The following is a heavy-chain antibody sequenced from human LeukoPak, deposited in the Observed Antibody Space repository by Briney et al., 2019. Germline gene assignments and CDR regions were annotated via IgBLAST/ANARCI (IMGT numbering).Heavy chain of an antibody. CDR2: IYYSGST. D-gene: IGHD3-22*01. Sequence: SETLSLTCTVSGGSISSYYWSWIRQPPGKGLEWIGYIYYSGSTNYNPSLKSRVTISVDTSKNQFSLKLSSVTAADTAVYYCARHLPVIDWYFDLWGRGTLVTVSS. V-gene: IGHV4-59*08. J-gene: IGHJ2*01. CDR1: GGSISSYY. CDR3: ARHLPVIDWYFDL.